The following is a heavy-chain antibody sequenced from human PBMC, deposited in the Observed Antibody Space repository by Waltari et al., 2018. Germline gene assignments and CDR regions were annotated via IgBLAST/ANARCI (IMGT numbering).Heavy chain of an antibody. V-gene: IGHV4-39*07. CDR3: ARVDVRILPSSNFDY. CDR2: INYNENT. Sequence: QLQLQESGPGLVKPSETLSLTCSVSGGSITSETYYWGWVRQPPGKALEWIGSINYNENTYYTPSLKSRVTISLDTSENQFSLRLTSMTAADTAVYYCARVDVRILPSSNFDYWGQGTLVTVSS. D-gene: IGHD3-10*02. CDR1: GGSITSETYY. J-gene: IGHJ4*02.